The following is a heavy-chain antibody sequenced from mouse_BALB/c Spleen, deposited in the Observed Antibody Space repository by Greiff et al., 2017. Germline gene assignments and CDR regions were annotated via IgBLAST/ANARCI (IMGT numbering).Heavy chain of an antibody. Sequence: VQLQQSGPSLVQPSQSLSITCTVSGFSLTSYGVHWVRQSPGKGLEWLGVIWRGGSTDYNAAFMSRLSITKDNSKSQVFFKMNSLQADDTAIYYCAKNRDYGSSYVDWYFDVWGAGTTVTVSS. CDR3: AKNRDYGSSYVDWYFDV. V-gene: IGHV2-5-1*01. CDR1: GFSLTSYG. J-gene: IGHJ1*01. CDR2: IWRGGST. D-gene: IGHD1-1*01.